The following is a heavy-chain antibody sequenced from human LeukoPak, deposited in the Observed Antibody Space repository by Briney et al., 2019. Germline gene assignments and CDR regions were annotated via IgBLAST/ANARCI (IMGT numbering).Heavy chain of an antibody. CDR2: INPSGGAT. D-gene: IGHD6-19*01. J-gene: IGHJ4*02. V-gene: IGHV1-46*01. Sequence: ASAWVSCKASGYTFTSYYMHWVRQAPGQGLEWMGIINPSGGATSYVQKFQGRVTMTRDTSTSTVYMELSSLRSEDTAVYYCARDKIPVGGDYFDYWGQGTLVTVSS. CDR1: GYTFTSYY. CDR3: ARDKIPVGGDYFDY.